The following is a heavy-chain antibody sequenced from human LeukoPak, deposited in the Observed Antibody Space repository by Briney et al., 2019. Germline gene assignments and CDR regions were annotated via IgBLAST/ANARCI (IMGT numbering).Heavy chain of an antibody. J-gene: IGHJ6*03. CDR2: INSGSTYM. CDR1: GFYFSSYS. Sequence: GGSLRLSCGASGFYFSSYSMNWVRQAPGKGLEWVSSINSGSTYMYYADSVKGRFTISRDNAKNSLHLQMYSLRAEDTALYFCARVEATTGRNYHYYYMDVWGKGTTVTVSS. V-gene: IGHV3-21*01. CDR3: ARVEATTGRNYHYYYMDV. D-gene: IGHD1-1*01.